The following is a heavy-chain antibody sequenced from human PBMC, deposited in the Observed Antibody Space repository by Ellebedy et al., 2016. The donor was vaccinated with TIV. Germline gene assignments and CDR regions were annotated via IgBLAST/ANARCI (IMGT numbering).Heavy chain of an antibody. D-gene: IGHD2-21*02. V-gene: IGHV3-33*01. CDR3: ARDGSGGDWRFFDN. CDR2: IWYEEVNK. J-gene: IGHJ4*02. CDR1: GFSFNFHG. Sequence: GESLKISCAASGFSFNFHGIHWLRQAPSKGLEWVAVIWYEEVNKFYGESVKGRFTISRDDSANTVYLQMNSLRADDTAIYYCARDGSGGDWRFFDNWGQGTLVTVSS.